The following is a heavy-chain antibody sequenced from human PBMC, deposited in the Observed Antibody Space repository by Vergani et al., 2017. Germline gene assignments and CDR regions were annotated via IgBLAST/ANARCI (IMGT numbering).Heavy chain of an antibody. Sequence: QVQLVESGGGLVKPGGSLRLSCAASGFTFSDYYMSWIRQAPGKGLEWIGYIYYSGSTNYNPSLKSRVTISVDTSKNQFSLKLSSVTAADTAVYYCARMWSTIFGVVSAEYYFDYWGQGTLVTVSS. CDR1: GFTFSDYY. CDR2: IYYSGST. V-gene: IGHV4-59*01. CDR3: ARMWSTIFGVVSAEYYFDY. J-gene: IGHJ4*02. D-gene: IGHD3-3*01.